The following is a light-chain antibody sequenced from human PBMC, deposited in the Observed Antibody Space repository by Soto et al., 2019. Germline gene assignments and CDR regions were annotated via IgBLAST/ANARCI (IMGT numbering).Light chain of an antibody. CDR1: QSVSNF. CDR3: QQRSNWPWT. J-gene: IGKJ1*01. Sequence: EIVLTQSPATLSLSPGERATLSCRASQSVSNFLAWYQQKPGQAPRLLISDASNRATGIPGRFSGSGSGTDFSLTISSLEPDDFAVYYCQQRSNWPWTFGQGNQVEIK. CDR2: DAS. V-gene: IGKV3-11*01.